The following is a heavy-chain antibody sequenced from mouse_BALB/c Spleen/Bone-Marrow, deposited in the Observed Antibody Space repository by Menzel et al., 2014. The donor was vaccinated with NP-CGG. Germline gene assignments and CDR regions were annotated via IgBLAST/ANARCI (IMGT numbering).Heavy chain of an antibody. CDR3: NTRDYRYEGYAMDY. CDR2: INPSTGYT. Sequence: LVESGAELAKPGASVKMSCKASGYTFTSYWMHWVKQRPGQGLEWIGYINPSTGYTEYNQKFKDKATLTADKSSSTAYMQLSSLTSEDSAVYYCNTRDYRYEGYAMDYWGQGTSVTVSS. J-gene: IGHJ4*01. CDR1: GYTFTSYW. V-gene: IGHV1-7*01. D-gene: IGHD2-14*01.